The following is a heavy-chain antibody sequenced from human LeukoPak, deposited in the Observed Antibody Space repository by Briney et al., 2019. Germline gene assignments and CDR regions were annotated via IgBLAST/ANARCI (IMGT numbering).Heavy chain of an antibody. D-gene: IGHD4-17*01. CDR2: IYYSGST. Sequence: SETLSLTCTVSGGSISSYYWSWIRQPPGKGLEWIGYIYYSGSTNYNPSLKSRVTISVDTSKNQFSLKLSSVTAADTAVYYCARHSVYGDWFDPWGQGTLVTVSS. V-gene: IGHV4-59*08. CDR3: ARHSVYGDWFDP. CDR1: GGSISSYY. J-gene: IGHJ5*02.